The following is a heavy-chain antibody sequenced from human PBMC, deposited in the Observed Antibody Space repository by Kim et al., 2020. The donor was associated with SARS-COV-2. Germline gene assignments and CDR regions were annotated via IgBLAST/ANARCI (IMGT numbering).Heavy chain of an antibody. J-gene: IGHJ5*02. CDR3: ANGRVAVAGYSA. V-gene: IGHV3-23*01. D-gene: IGHD6-19*01. CDR1: GFTLSGYA. CDR2: ICTGGSNT. Sequence: GGSLRLSCAVSGFTLSGYAMTWVRQAPGKGLEWVSGICTGGSNTWYADSVRGRFTISKDTSENTLYLQMNSLRADDTAVYYCANGRVAVAGYSAWGQGT.